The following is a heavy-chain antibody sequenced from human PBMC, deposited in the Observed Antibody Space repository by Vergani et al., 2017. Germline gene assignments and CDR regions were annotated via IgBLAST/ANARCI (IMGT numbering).Heavy chain of an antibody. J-gene: IGHJ1*01. CDR3: TRHGRSGWAGYFQH. V-gene: IGHV4-30-2*03. D-gene: IGHD6-19*01. CDR1: GGSISSGGYS. Sequence: QLQLQESDSGLVKPSQTLSLTCAVSGGSISSGGYSWSWIRQPPGKGLEWIGSISSSGSPYYNPTLKSRLAFSVDTSKNLFSLRLKSVTATDTAVYYCTRHGRSGWAGYFQHWGQGTLVTASS. CDR2: ISSSGSP.